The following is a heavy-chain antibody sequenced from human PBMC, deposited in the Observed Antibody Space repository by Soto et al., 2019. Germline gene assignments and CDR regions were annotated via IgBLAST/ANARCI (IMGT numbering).Heavy chain of an antibody. D-gene: IGHD3-3*01. CDR2: INPNGGGT. V-gene: IGHV1-2*04. CDR3: ARGLTIFGVVIPPSYMDV. CDR1: GYTFTGYY. J-gene: IGHJ6*03. Sequence: GASVKVSCKASGYTFTGYYMHWVRQAPGQGLEWMGWINPNGGGTNYAQKFQGWVTMTRDTSVSTAYMELSRLRSDDTAVYYCARGLTIFGVVIPPSYMDVWGKGTTVTVSS.